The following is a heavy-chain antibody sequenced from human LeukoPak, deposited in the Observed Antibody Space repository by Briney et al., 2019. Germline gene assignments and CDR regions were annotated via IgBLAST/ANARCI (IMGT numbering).Heavy chain of an antibody. V-gene: IGHV4-34*01. J-gene: IGHJ4*02. CDR1: GGSFSGYY. Sequence: PSETLSLTCAVYGGSFSGYYWSWIRQPPGKGLEWIGEINHSGSTNYNPSLKSRVTISVDTSKNQFSLKLSSVTAADTAVYYCASGLDDYVWGSYRKFDYWGQGTLVTVSS. CDR2: INHSGST. CDR3: ASGLDDYVWGSYRKFDY. D-gene: IGHD3-16*02.